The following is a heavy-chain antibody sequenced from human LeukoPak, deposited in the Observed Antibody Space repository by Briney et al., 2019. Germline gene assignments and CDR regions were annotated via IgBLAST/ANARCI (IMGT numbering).Heavy chain of an antibody. CDR1: GFTLSSYA. CDR3: ARSTGSSSPTAYSYSYFMDL. Sequence: GGSLRLSCLASGFTLSSYAMQWVRQAPGKGLEWVSVISYDGMNSYYAGSLRGRFTISRDNSKNTLYLQINSLRTEDTAIYYCARSTGSSSPTAYSYSYFMDLWGKGTTVTVSS. D-gene: IGHD6-6*01. CDR2: ISYDGMNS. V-gene: IGHV3-30*04. J-gene: IGHJ6*03.